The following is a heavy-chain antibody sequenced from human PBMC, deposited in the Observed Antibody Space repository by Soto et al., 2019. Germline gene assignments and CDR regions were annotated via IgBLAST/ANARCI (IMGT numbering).Heavy chain of an antibody. CDR2: INESGST. J-gene: IGHJ4*02. CDR1: GQSFSGHS. Sequence: QVQLQQWGAGLVKPSETLSLSCAVYGQSFSGHSWAWIRQPPGKGLEWIGEINESGSTYYNPSLKSRVTISTDPAKNQFARKRSSVSAADTAAYFCARGSGIVALPGELEDVKYDYWGQGTLVNVSS. V-gene: IGHV4-34*01. CDR3: ARGSGIVALPGELEDVKYDY. D-gene: IGHD1-1*01.